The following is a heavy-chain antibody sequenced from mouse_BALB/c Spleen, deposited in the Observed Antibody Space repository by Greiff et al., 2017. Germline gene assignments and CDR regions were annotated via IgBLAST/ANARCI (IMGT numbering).Heavy chain of an antibody. Sequence: VQLQQPGAELVKPGTSVKLSCKAPGYNFTSYWINWVKLRPGQGLEWIGDIYPGSGSTNYNEKFKSKATLTVDTSSSTAYMQLSSLASEDSALYYCARSYYFDYWGQGTTLTVSS. V-gene: IGHV1-55*01. J-gene: IGHJ2*01. CDR3: ARSYYFDY. CDR1: GYNFTSYW. CDR2: IYPGSGST.